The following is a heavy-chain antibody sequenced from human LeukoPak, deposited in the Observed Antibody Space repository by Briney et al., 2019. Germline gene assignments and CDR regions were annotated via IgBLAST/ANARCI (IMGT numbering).Heavy chain of an antibody. CDR1: GYSFTSYW. Sequence: GKSLKISCKGSGYSFTSYWIGWVRQMPGKGLEWMGIIYPGDSDTRYSPSFQGQVTISADKSISTAYLQWSSLKASDTAMYYCARTNLACSSTSCYFGYWGQGTLVTVSS. D-gene: IGHD2-2*01. J-gene: IGHJ4*02. V-gene: IGHV5-51*01. CDR2: IYPGDSDT. CDR3: ARTNLACSSTSCYFGY.